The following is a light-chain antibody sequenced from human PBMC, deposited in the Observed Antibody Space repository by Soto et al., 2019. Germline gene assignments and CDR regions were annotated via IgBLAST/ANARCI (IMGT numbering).Light chain of an antibody. V-gene: IGKV3-15*01. CDR1: QSVSSN. J-gene: IGKJ1*01. Sequence: EIVMTQSPATLSVSPGERATLSCRASQSVSSNLAWYQQKPGQAPRLLIYGASTRATGIPARFSGSGSGTEFKLTISSLQSEDFAVSYCQQYNNWPQWTFGQGTKVEIK. CDR3: QQYNNWPQWT. CDR2: GAS.